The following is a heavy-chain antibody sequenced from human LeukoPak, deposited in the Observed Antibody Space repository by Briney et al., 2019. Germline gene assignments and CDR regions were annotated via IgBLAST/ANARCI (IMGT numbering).Heavy chain of an antibody. V-gene: IGHV3-21*06. CDR1: GFTLSSHR. D-gene: IGHD3-3*01. Sequence: GGSLRLSCAASGFTLSSHRMDWVRQAPGKGLEWVSSISSRSSFKDYADSVKGRFTISRDNAKNLLYLQMNSLRAEDTAVYFCAKDGGFWSDYSYFDFWGQGTQVTVSS. CDR2: ISSRSSFK. J-gene: IGHJ4*02. CDR3: AKDGGFWSDYSYFDF.